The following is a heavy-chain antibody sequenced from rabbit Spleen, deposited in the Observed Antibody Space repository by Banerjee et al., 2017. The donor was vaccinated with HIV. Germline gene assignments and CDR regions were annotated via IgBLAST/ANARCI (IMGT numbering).Heavy chain of an antibody. CDR3: ARDAAGREDFNL. Sequence: QEQLVESGGGLVQPGGSLKLSCKASGFDFSNYGVSWVRQAPGKGLEWIGYIVPIFGVTYYANWVNGRFTISSHNAQNTLYLQLNSLTAADTTTYFCARDAAGREDFNLWGQGTLVTVS. CDR1: GFDFSNYG. J-gene: IGHJ4*01. V-gene: IGHV1S47*01. CDR2: IVPIFGVT. D-gene: IGHD4-2*01.